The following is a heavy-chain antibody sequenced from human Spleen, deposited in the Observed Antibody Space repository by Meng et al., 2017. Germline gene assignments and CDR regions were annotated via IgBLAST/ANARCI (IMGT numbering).Heavy chain of an antibody. CDR3: ARMAHSSGYYGYYYYGMDV. V-gene: IGHV3-7*01. D-gene: IGHD3-22*01. CDR2: IKEDGSEK. Sequence: GESLQISCPASGFTFSTYWMTWVRQAPGKGLEWVANIKEDGSEKYYVDSVKGRFTISRDNAKNSLYLQMNSLRGEDTAVYYCARMAHSSGYYGYYYYGMDVWGQGTTVTVSS. J-gene: IGHJ6*02. CDR1: GFTFSTYW.